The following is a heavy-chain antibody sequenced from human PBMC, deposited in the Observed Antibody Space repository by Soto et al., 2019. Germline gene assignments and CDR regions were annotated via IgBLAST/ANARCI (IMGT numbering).Heavy chain of an antibody. V-gene: IGHV1-46*01. CDR1: GYKFTTYF. CDR3: VRGYCTTSPCSGDFQF. CDR2: IHPSGDT. J-gene: IGHJ1*01. D-gene: IGHD2-15*01. Sequence: ASVKVSCKASGYKFTTYFIHWVRQAPGQGLEWMGMIHPSGDTGYAQKFRGRVTMTIDTSTTTAYMELRNLTSEDTAVYFSVRGYCTTSPCSGDFQFWGQGXLLTVYS.